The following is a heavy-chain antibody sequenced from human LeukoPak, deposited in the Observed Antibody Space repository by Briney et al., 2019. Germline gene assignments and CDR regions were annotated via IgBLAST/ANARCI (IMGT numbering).Heavy chain of an antibody. CDR1: GFTFGDYA. Sequence: PGGSLRLSCTASGFTFGDYAMSWFRQAPGKGLEWVGFIRSKAYGGTTEYAASVKGRFTISRDDSKSIAYLQMNSLKTEDTAVYYCTRGITMVRGIINYYYGMDVWGQGTTVTVSS. CDR2: IRSKAYGGTT. V-gene: IGHV3-49*03. CDR3: TRGITMVRGIINYYYGMDV. J-gene: IGHJ6*02. D-gene: IGHD3-10*01.